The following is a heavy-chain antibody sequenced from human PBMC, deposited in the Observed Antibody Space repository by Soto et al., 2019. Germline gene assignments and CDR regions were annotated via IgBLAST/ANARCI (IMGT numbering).Heavy chain of an antibody. Sequence: QVHLVQSGAEVKKPGASVKVSCKGSGYAFTTYGITWVRQAPGQGLEWMGWISAHNGNTNSAQKPQGRVTVTRDTSTRPAYMELRSLRSDDTAVYYCGRGRYGDYWGQGALVTVSS. CDR1: GYAFTTYG. CDR2: ISAHNGNT. CDR3: GRGRYGDY. D-gene: IGHD1-1*01. J-gene: IGHJ4*02. V-gene: IGHV1-18*01.